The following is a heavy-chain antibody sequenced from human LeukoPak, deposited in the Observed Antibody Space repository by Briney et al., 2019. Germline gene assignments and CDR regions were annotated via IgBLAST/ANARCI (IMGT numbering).Heavy chain of an antibody. CDR1: GFTFSGYW. V-gene: IGHV3-74*01. J-gene: IGHJ4*02. D-gene: IGHD6-19*01. Sequence: GGSLRLSCAASGFTFSGYWMHWVRQAPGKGLVWVSRINSDGSTTSYADSVMGRFTISRDNAKNTLYLQMNSLRAEGTAVYYCARVIYSGWEGELSDWGQGTLVTVSS. CDR3: ARVIYSGWEGELSD. CDR2: INSDGSTT.